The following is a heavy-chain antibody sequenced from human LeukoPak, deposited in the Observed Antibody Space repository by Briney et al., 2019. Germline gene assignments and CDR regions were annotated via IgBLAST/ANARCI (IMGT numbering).Heavy chain of an antibody. CDR1: GFTFSSYG. CDR2: ISSSSSYI. CDR3: AVEWLRLGFDY. Sequence: GGSLRLSCAASGFTFSSYGMNWVRQAPGKGLEWVSSISSSSSYIYYADSVKGRFTISRDNAKNSLYLQMNSLRAEDTAVYCCAVEWLRLGFDYWGQGTLVTVSS. J-gene: IGHJ4*02. V-gene: IGHV3-21*01. D-gene: IGHD5-12*01.